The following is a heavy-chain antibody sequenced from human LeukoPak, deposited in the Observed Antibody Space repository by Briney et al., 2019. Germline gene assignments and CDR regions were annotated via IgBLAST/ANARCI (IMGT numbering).Heavy chain of an antibody. CDR3: ARVTDLWSGYSDY. V-gene: IGHV1-69*04. Sequence: SVKVSCKASGGTFSSYAISWVRQAPGQGLEWMGRIIPILGIANYAQKFQGRVTITADKSTSTAYMELSSLRSEDTAVYYCARVTDLWSGYSDYWGQGTLVTVSS. D-gene: IGHD3-3*01. CDR2: IIPILGIA. J-gene: IGHJ4*02. CDR1: GGTFSSYA.